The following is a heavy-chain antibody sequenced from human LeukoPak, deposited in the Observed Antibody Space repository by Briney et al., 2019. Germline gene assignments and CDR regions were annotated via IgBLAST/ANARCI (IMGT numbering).Heavy chain of an antibody. CDR2: ISSDSIHI. CDR1: GFTFSSYS. J-gene: IGHJ4*02. Sequence: PGGSLRLSCAASGFTFSSYSMNWVRQAPGKGLEWVSSISSDSIHIYYADSVKGRCTISRDNAKNSLYLQMNSLRAEDTAVYYCARLYCGYDCYSSDYWGQGTLVTVSS. CDR3: ARLYCGYDCYSSDY. D-gene: IGHD2-21*02. V-gene: IGHV3-21*01.